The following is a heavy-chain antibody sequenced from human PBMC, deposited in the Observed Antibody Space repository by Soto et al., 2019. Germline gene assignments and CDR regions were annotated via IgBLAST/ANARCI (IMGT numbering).Heavy chain of an antibody. CDR2: ISVTGDYK. J-gene: IGHJ3*01. CDR1: GFNFTDHY. V-gene: IGHV3-11*05. CDR3: ATPPHVFDPFDV. D-gene: IGHD3-16*01. Sequence: QVQLVESGGGLVQPGGSLRLSCVGSGFNFTDHYMNWVRQAPGKGLEWLSYISVTGDYKNYAGSVQGRFTVSRDNARNSLYLQLSSLRVEDTAVFYSATPPHVFDPFDVWGQGSMVTVSS.